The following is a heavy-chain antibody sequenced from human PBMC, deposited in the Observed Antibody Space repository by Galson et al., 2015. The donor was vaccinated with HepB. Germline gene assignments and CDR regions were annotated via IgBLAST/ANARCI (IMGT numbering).Heavy chain of an antibody. J-gene: IGHJ5*02. CDR1: GGSISNTNW. CDR3: AREQKSSFDH. V-gene: IGHV4-4*02. Sequence: SETLSLTCGVSGGSISNTNWWSWVRQPLGKGLEWIGEIYHNGSTKYNPSLKSRVTISVDKSKNQFSLKMSSVTAADTAVYYCAREQKSSFDHWGQGTPVSVSS. CDR2: IYHNGST.